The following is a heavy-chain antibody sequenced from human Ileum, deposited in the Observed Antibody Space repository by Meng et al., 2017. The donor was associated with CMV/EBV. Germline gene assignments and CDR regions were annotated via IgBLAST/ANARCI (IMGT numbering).Heavy chain of an antibody. CDR2: IDIKTGNP. Sequence: CKTSGYTFTSNNIIWVRQAPGQGPEWMGWIDIKTGNPTYAQGFTGRFVFSLDTSVNTAFLQISSLKAEDTAVYYCARDGLRGRYFDYWGQGTLVTVSS. V-gene: IGHV7-4-1*02. CDR3: ARDGLRGRYFDY. CDR1: GYTFTSNN. J-gene: IGHJ4*02.